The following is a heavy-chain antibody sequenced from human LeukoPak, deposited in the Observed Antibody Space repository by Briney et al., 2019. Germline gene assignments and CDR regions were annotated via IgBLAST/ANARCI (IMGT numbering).Heavy chain of an antibody. CDR3: ARDVRMGFGSGSSN. CDR2: ISAYNGNT. J-gene: IGHJ4*02. CDR1: GYTFTSYG. D-gene: IGHD3-10*01. V-gene: IGHV1-18*01. Sequence: ASVKVSCKTSGYTFTSYGISWVRQAPGQGLEWMGWISAYNGNTNYAQKLQGRVTMTTDTSTSTAYMELRSLSSDDTAVYYCARDVRMGFGSGSSNWGQGTLVTVSS.